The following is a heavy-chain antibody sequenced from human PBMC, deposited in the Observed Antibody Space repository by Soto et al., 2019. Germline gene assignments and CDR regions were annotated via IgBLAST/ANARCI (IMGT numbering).Heavy chain of an antibody. J-gene: IGHJ6*02. V-gene: IGHV1-69*13. D-gene: IGHD5-18*01. CDR1: GGTFSSYA. CDR3: ARRGYSYGYYYYYGMDV. Sequence: ASVKVSCKASGGTFSSYAISWVRQAPGQGLEWMGGIIPIFGTANYAQKFQGRVTITADESTSTAYMELSSLRSEDTAVYYCARRGYSYGYYYYYGMDVWGQGTTVTVSS. CDR2: IIPIFGTA.